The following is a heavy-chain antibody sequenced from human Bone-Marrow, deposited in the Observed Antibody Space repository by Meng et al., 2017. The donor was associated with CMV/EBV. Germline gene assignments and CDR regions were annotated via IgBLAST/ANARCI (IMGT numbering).Heavy chain of an antibody. V-gene: IGHV3-73*01. D-gene: IGHD2-2*02. CDR1: FTFRGSA. Sequence: FTFRGSAMHWVRQASGKGLEWVGRIRSKANSYATAYAASVKGRFTISRDDSKNTAYLQMNSLKTEDTAVYYCTILYCSSTSCYTSDPWGQGTLVTVSS. CDR2: IRSKANSYAT. J-gene: IGHJ5*02. CDR3: TILYCSSTSCYTSDP.